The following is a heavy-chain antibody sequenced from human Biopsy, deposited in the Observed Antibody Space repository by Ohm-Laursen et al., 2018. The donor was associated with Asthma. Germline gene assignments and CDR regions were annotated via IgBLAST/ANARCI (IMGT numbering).Heavy chain of an antibody. CDR2: ISTSGGSK. V-gene: IGHV3-23*01. CDR1: GFTFSSYA. Sequence: SPRLSCSASGFTFSSYAMSWVRQTPDRGLEWVSGISTSGGSKYYADSVKGRFTLSRDNSKTTLSLQMNSLTEGDTAVYYCVKALGGGDGFDVWGLGTTVTVSS. J-gene: IGHJ3*01. CDR3: VKALGGGDGFDV.